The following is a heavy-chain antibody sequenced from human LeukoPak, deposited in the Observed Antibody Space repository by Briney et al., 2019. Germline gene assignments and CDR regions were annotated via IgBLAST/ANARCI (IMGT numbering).Heavy chain of an antibody. J-gene: IGHJ6*03. V-gene: IGHV3-48*01. D-gene: IGHD5-12*01. CDR2: ISSSSTI. CDR1: GFTFSSYA. Sequence: GGSLRLSCAASGFTFSSYAMSWVRQAPGKGLEWVSYISSSSTIYYADSVKGRFTISRDNSKNTLYLQMKSLRAEDTAVYYCAKGGGYEAQYYYYYLDVWGKGTTVTVSS. CDR3: AKGGGYEAQYYYYYLDV.